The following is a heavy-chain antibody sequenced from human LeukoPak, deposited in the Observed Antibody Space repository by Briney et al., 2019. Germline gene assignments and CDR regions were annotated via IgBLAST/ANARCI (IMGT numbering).Heavy chain of an antibody. Sequence: GFSGKFTCNASGGAFSSYAVGQVRQADGLGLEWIGGIISILGTANDAQKFQGIVTITTDESTSTAYMELSSVRSEDTAVYYCGGGSGSYGDAFDIWGQGTMVTVSS. J-gene: IGHJ3*02. V-gene: IGHV1-69*05. CDR3: GGGSGSYGDAFDI. CDR1: GGAFSSYA. D-gene: IGHD3-10*01. CDR2: IISILGTA.